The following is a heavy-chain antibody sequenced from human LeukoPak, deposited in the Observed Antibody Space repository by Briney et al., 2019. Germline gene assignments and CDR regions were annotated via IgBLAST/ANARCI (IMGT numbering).Heavy chain of an antibody. CDR1: AFSLSAYN. D-gene: IGHD1-26*01. CDR2: ISYTGTYI. Sequence: GGSLRLSCAASAFSLSAYNMNWVRQAPGKGLEWVSSISYTGTYIYYADSVKGRFTSSRDNAQNSLYLHMNSLRAEDTAIYSCVRDRGTYRPIDAWGQGTLVTVS. J-gene: IGHJ4*02. V-gene: IGHV3-21*04. CDR3: VRDRGTYRPIDA.